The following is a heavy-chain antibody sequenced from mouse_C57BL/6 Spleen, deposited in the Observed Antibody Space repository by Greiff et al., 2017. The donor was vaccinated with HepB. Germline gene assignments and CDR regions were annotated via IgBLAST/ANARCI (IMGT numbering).Heavy chain of an antibody. D-gene: IGHD2-4*01. CDR2: FYPGDGDT. V-gene: IGHV1-80*01. J-gene: IGHJ2*01. Sequence: VKLMESGAELVKPGASVKISCKASGYAFSSYWMNWVKQRPGKGLEWIGQFYPGDGDTNYNRKFKGKATLTEDKSASTAYMQRSSLTSEDSAVYFCARYDYDGYWGQGTTLTVAS. CDR3: ARYDYDGY. CDR1: GYAFSSYW.